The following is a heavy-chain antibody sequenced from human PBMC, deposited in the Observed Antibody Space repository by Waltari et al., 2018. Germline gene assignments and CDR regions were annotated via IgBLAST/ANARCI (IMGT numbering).Heavy chain of an antibody. J-gene: IGHJ4*02. V-gene: IGHV3-33*01. CDR2: IWYDGSNK. CDR1: GFTFSSYG. D-gene: IGHD6-13*01. CDR3: ARDSDISTFDY. Sequence: QVQLVESGGGVVQPGRSLRLSCAASGFTFSSYGMHWVRQAPGKGLEWVAVIWYDGSNKYDADSVKGRFTISRDNSKNTLYLQMNSLRAEDTAVYYCARDSDISTFDYWGQGTLVTVSS.